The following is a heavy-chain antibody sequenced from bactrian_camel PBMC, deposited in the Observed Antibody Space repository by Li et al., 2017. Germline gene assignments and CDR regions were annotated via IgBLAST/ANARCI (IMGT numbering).Heavy chain of an antibody. CDR2: IYAGGSST. Sequence: HVQLVESGGGSVRPGETLRLACTGTGYTYACMEWFRQAPGKGREVVAVIYAGGSSTDYGDSVKDRFTISQDGAKNTVYLQMNSLTSDDTALYYCTAADGGTWSFGYWGQGTQVTVS. V-gene: IGHV3S1*01. J-gene: IGHJ6*01. CDR1: GYTYAC. CDR3: TAADGGTWSFGY. D-gene: IGHD6*01.